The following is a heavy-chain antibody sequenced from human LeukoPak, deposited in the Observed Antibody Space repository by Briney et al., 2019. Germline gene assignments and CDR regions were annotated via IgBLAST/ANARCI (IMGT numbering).Heavy chain of an antibody. V-gene: IGHV1-18*01. CDR2: ISAYNGNT. D-gene: IGHD1-26*01. CDR1: GYTFTSYG. CDR3: AREIYSGSYYF. J-gene: IGHJ4*02. Sequence: ASVTVSCKASGYTFTSYGISWVRQAPGQGLEWMGWISAYNGNTNYAQKLQGRVTMTTDTSTSTAYMGLRSLRSDDTAVYYCAREIYSGSYYFWGQGTLVTVSS.